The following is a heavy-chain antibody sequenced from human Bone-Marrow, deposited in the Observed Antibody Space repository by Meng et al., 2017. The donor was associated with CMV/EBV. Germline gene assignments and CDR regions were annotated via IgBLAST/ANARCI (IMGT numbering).Heavy chain of an antibody. D-gene: IGHD6-13*01. Sequence: GESLKISCAASGFTFSSYAMSWVRQAPGKGLEWVSAISGSGSSTYYADSVKGRFTISRDNSKNTLYLQMNSLRAEDTAVYYCAKVYSRMYYYGMDVWGQGTTVTVSS. CDR2: ISGSGSST. J-gene: IGHJ6*02. V-gene: IGHV3-23*01. CDR3: AKVYSRMYYYGMDV. CDR1: GFTFSSYA.